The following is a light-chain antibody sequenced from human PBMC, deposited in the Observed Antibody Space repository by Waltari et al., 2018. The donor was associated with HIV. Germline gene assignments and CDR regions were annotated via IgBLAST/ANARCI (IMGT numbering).Light chain of an antibody. J-gene: IGKJ4*01. CDR3: QHYNNLPLT. CDR2: GAS. Sequence: EIVMPQSPATLSVSPGARATLSCRASQSVSANLAWYQQKPGQAPRLLIYGASTRATGIPARFSGSGSGTAFTLSISSLQSEDFAVYYCQHYNNLPLTFGGGTKVEIK. V-gene: IGKV3-15*01. CDR1: QSVSAN.